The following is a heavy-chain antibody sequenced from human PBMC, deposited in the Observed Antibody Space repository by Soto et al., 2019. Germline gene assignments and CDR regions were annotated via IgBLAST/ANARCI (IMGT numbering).Heavy chain of an antibody. CDR3: AGAYYDLLTGSPSRFDY. J-gene: IGHJ4*02. CDR1: GYIFSSYG. Sequence: QVKLVQSGAAVKKPGASVTVSCKASGYIFSSYGVSWVRQAPGQGLEWMGWINGHNGKTEYATHLQGCLTLTTDTSTNTDHMELGSLTSDDTAVYYCAGAYYDLLTGSPSRFDYWGQGTLVAVSS. V-gene: IGHV1-18*01. CDR2: INGHNGKT. D-gene: IGHD3-9*01.